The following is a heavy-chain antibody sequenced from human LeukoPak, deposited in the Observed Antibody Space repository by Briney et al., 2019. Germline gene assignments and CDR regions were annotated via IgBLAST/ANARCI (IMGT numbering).Heavy chain of an antibody. CDR1: GFTFSSYK. V-gene: IGHV3-48*03. CDR2: ISSSGRTI. J-gene: IGHJ4*02. CDR3: ARGHSGTYYGDFDY. D-gene: IGHD1-26*01. Sequence: GGSPRLSCAASGFTFSSYKMSWVRQAPGKGLDWVAYISSSGRTIYHADSVKGRFTISRDNAKNSLFLQMNSMRVEDTAVYYCARGHSGTYYGDFDYWGQGTLVTVSS.